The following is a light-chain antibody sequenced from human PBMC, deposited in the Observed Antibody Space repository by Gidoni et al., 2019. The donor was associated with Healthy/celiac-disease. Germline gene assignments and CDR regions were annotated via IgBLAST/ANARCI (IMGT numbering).Light chain of an antibody. J-gene: IGLJ2*01. Sequence: QSALTQPPSASGSPGQSVTISCTGTSSDVGGYNYVSWYQQHPGKAPKLMIYEVSKRPSGVPDRFSGSKSGNTASLTVAGLQADDEADYYCSSYAGSNPEVVFGGGTKLTVL. V-gene: IGLV2-8*01. CDR2: EVS. CDR1: SSDVGGYNY. CDR3: SSYAGSNPEVV.